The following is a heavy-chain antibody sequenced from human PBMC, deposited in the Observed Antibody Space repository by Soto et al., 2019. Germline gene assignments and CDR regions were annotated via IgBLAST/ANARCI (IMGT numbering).Heavy chain of an antibody. J-gene: IGHJ6*01. Sequence: QVQLVESGGGVVQPGRSLRLSCAASGFTFSSYGMHWVRQAPGKGLEWVAVISYDGSNKYYADSVKGRFTISRDNSKNTLYLQMNSLRAEDTAVYYCAKAIYDSSGYYGMDVW. D-gene: IGHD3-22*01. CDR2: ISYDGSNK. CDR1: GFTFSSYG. CDR3: AKAIYDSSGYYGMDV. V-gene: IGHV3-30*18.